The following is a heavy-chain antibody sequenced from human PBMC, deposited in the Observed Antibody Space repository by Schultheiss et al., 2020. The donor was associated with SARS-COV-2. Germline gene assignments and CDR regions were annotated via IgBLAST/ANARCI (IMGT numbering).Heavy chain of an antibody. J-gene: IGHJ3*02. D-gene: IGHD4-17*01. CDR2: IVVGSGNT. CDR3: AADYYGDGDDAFDI. V-gene: IGHV1-58*02. Sequence: VKVSCKASGFTFTSSAMQWVRQARGQRLEWIGWIVVGSGNTNYAQKFQERVTITRDMSTSTAYMELSSLRSEDTAVYYCAADYYGDGDDAFDIWGQGTMVTVSS. CDR1: GFTFTSSA.